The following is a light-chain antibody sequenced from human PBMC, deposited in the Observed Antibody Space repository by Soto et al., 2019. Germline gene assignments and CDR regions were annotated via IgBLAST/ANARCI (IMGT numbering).Light chain of an antibody. CDR1: SSDIGSSNY. J-gene: IGLJ1*01. Sequence: QSALTQPASVSGSPGQSITISCTGTSSDIGSSNYVSWYQQHPGKAPKVMIYEVRNRPSGVSNRFSGSKSGNTASLTISGLLAEDEAEYYCSSYTANSVTLYVFGTGTKV. CDR3: SSYTANSVTLYV. V-gene: IGLV2-14*01. CDR2: EVR.